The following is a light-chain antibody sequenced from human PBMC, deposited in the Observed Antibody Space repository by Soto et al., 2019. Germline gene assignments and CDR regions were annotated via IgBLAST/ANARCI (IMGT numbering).Light chain of an antibody. CDR2: EAS. CDR3: QQYITYPLT. V-gene: IGKV1-5*03. CDR1: QSVSGG. J-gene: IGKJ4*01. Sequence: GDTVTISFPPSQSVSGGLAWDQQKPGKAPNLLIYEASNLERGVPSKFNGSGSGTEFTLTISGLQPDDFATYYCQQYITYPLTFGGGTKVEIK.